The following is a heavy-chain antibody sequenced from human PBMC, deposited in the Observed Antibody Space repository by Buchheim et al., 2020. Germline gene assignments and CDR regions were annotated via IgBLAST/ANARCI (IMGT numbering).Heavy chain of an antibody. V-gene: IGHV3-23*01. CDR1: GFTFNTYA. CDR3: AKDVRYCSNNRCDS. Sequence: EVQLLESGGGLVQPGGSLRLSCAASGFTFNTYAMRWVRQAPGKGREWVSGITSSGGYTLYADSVKGRITISSDNFKNTLYMQMNSLRDEDTALYYCAKDVRYCSNNRCDSWGQG. CDR2: ITSSGGYT. J-gene: IGHJ5*02. D-gene: IGHD2-2*01.